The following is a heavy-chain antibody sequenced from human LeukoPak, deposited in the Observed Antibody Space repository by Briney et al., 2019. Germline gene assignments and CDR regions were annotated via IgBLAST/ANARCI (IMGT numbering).Heavy chain of an antibody. D-gene: IGHD3-3*01. CDR1: GFTFSSYS. CDR2: ISSSSSYI. CDR3: AREGEWLLEEGDAFDI. J-gene: IGHJ3*02. V-gene: IGHV3-21*01. Sequence: PGGSLRLSCAASGFTFSSYSMNWVRQAPGKGLEWVSSISSSSSYIYYADSVKGRFTISRDNAKNSLYLQMNSLRAEDTAVYYCAREGEWLLEEGDAFDIWGQGTMVTVSS.